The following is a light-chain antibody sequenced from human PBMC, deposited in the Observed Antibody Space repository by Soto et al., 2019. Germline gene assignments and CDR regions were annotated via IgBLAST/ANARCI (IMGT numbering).Light chain of an antibody. V-gene: IGKV3-15*01. CDR3: QQYNNWRT. CDR2: DAS. Sequence: EIVLTQAPGTLSLSPGERATLSCRASQSVSSNLAWYQQKPGQAPRLLIYDASTRATGIPARFSGSGSGTEFTLTISSLQSEDFVVYYCQQYNNWRTFGQGTKVDIK. J-gene: IGKJ1*01. CDR1: QSVSSN.